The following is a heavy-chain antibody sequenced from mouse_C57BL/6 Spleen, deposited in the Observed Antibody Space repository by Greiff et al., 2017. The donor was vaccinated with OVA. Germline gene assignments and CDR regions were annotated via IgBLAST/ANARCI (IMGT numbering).Heavy chain of an antibody. J-gene: IGHJ2*01. CDR3: ARSGTGTGYFDY. CDR1: GYTFTSYW. V-gene: IGHV1-52*01. Sequence: VQLQQSGAELVRPGSSVKLSCKASGYTFTSYWMHWVKQRPIQGLEWIGNIDPSDSETHYNQKFKDKATLTVDKSSSTAYMQLSSLTSEDSAVYYCARSGTGTGYFDYWGQGTTLTVSS. CDR2: IDPSDSET. D-gene: IGHD4-1*01.